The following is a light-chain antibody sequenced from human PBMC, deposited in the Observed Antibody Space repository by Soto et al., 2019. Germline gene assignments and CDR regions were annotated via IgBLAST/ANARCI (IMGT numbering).Light chain of an antibody. J-gene: IGKJ1*01. CDR2: AAS. CDR1: QTVSSS. CDR3: QQYNDWPLT. V-gene: IGKV3-15*01. Sequence: ILFTQSPSTLSLXPGXVXXXXXXXSQTVSSSFLAWYQQTPGQAPRLLIYAASSRATGIPARFSGTGSGTEFTLTISSLQSEDFALYYCQQYNDWPLTFGQGTKVDIK.